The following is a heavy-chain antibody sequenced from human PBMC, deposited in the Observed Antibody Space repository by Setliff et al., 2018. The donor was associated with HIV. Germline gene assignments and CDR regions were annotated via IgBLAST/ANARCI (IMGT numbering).Heavy chain of an antibody. Sequence: ASVKVSCKASGYTFSNYDINWARKATGQGLEWMGWMNPNSGNAGDAQKFQGRVTMTRDTSISTAYLELSRLRSEKTAVSYCARGIIFSNGYSRDAFDLWGQGTMVTVSS. V-gene: IGHV1-8*02. J-gene: IGHJ3*01. CDR2: MNPNSGNA. CDR1: GYTFSNYD. CDR3: ARGIIFSNGYSRDAFDL. D-gene: IGHD3-22*01.